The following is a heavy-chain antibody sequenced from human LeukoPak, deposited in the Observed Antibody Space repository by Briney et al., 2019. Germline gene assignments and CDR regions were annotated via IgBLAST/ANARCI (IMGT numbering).Heavy chain of an antibody. CDR2: ISWSGATT. V-gene: IGHV3-43D*03. CDR3: AKDYVANYYYYYMDV. J-gene: IGHJ6*03. Sequence: GGSLRLSCAASGFSFDEFAMHWVRQAPGRGLEWVSLISWSGATTYYADSVKGRFTISRDNSKNSLYLQMSSLRVEDTALYYCAKDYVANYYYYYMDVWGKGTTVTISS. CDR1: GFSFDEFA. D-gene: IGHD3-16*01.